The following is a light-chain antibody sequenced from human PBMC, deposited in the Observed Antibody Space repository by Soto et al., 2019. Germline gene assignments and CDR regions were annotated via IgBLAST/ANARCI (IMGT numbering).Light chain of an antibody. CDR2: TAF. Sequence: DIQMTQSPSSLSASVGDRVTITCRASQSISSSLNWYQQKPGKAPKLLIYTAFSVQSGVPSRFSGSGSGTDFTVTISSLQPEDFATYYCQQSYTVPYTFGQGTKVDIK. CDR1: QSISSS. V-gene: IGKV1-39*01. CDR3: QQSYTVPYT. J-gene: IGKJ2*01.